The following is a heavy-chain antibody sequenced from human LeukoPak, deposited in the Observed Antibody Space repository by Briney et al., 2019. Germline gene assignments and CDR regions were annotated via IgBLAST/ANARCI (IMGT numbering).Heavy chain of an antibody. CDR1: GYTFTGYY. CDR2: INPNSGGT. Sequence: ASVKVSCKASGYTFTGYYMHWVRQAPGQGLEWMGWINPNSGGTNYAQKFQGRVTMTRDTSISTAYMELSRLRSDDTAVYYCARDQEAGVVPAAISWFDPWGREPWSPSPQ. D-gene: IGHD2-2*01. J-gene: IGHJ5*02. CDR3: ARDQEAGVVPAAISWFDP. V-gene: IGHV1-2*02.